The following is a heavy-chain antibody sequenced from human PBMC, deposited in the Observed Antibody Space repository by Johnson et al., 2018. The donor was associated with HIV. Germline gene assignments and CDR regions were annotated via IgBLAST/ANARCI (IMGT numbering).Heavy chain of an antibody. V-gene: IGHV3-20*04. D-gene: IGHD6-19*01. J-gene: IGHJ3*02. CDR2: INWNGGST. CDR3: ARVVLVRLAVAGPARDAFDI. Sequence: VQLVESGGGVVRPGGSLRLSCAASGFIFDDYGMSWVRQAPGKGLEWVSGINWNGGSTGYADSVKGRFIISRDNAKNSLYLQMNSLRAEDTALDYCARVVLVRLAVAGPARDAFDIWGQGTMVTVSS. CDR1: GFIFDDYG.